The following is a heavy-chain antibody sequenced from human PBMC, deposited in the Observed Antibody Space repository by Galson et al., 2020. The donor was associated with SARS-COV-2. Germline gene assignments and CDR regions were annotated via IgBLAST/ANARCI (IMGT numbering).Heavy chain of an antibody. CDR1: GCPVNSCTYY. V-gene: IGHV4-61*01. CDR3: ARADSSGWYNRFDS. D-gene: IGHD6-13*01. CDR2: VHYSGST. Sequence: SETLSLTCTVSGCPVNSCTYYWTWIRQPPGKGLEWIGYVHYSGSTNYSPSLKSRVAISIDTSKNQFSLRLRSVTAADTAVYYCARADSSGWYNRFDSWGQGTLVTVPS. J-gene: IGHJ4*02.